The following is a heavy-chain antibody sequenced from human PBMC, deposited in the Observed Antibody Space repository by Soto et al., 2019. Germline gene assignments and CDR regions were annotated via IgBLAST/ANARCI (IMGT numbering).Heavy chain of an antibody. Sequence: PSDTLSLTCTVSGVSVSSGSDYWSWIRQPPGKGLEWIGYIYYSGSTNYNPSLKSRVTISVDTSKNQFSLKLSSVTAADTAVYYCARDRGTGTTFDYWGQGTLVTVSS. CDR2: IYYSGST. J-gene: IGHJ4*02. V-gene: IGHV4-61*01. CDR3: ARDRGTGTTFDY. D-gene: IGHD1-1*01. CDR1: GVSVSSGSDY.